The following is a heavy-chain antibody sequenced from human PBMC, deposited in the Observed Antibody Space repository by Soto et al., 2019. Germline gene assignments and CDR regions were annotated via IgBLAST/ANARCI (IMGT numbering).Heavy chain of an antibody. V-gene: IGHV1-18*01. D-gene: IGHD4-17*01. CDR1: GYTFTSYG. Sequence: QVQLVQSGAEVKKPGASVKVSCKASGYTFTSYGVSWVRQAPGQGLEWMGWNSAYNGNTKYAQKLQGRVTMTTDTSTSTVYMELRSLRSDDTAVYYCARGDYGNTLYYFDYWGQGTLVTVSS. CDR3: ARGDYGNTLYYFDY. J-gene: IGHJ4*02. CDR2: NSAYNGNT.